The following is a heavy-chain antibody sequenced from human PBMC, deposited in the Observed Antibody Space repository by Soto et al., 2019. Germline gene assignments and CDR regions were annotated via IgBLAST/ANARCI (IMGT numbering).Heavy chain of an antibody. J-gene: IGHJ5*02. Sequence: GESLKISCAASGFTFSSYSMNWVRQAPGKGLEWVSSISSSSSYIYYADSVKGRFTISRDNAKNSLYLQMNSLRAEDTAVYYCARGHSSTRSWFDPWGQGTLVTVSS. D-gene: IGHD6-13*01. CDR1: GFTFSSYS. V-gene: IGHV3-21*01. CDR2: ISSSSSYI. CDR3: ARGHSSTRSWFDP.